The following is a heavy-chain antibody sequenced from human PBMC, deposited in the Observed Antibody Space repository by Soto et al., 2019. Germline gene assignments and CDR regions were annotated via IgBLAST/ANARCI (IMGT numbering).Heavy chain of an antibody. Sequence: GGSLRLSCAASGFTFSDYYMSWIRQAPGKGLEWVSYISSSGSTIYYADSVKGRFTISRDNAKNSLYLQMNSLRAEDTAVYYCARPTLGYCSSTSCYDGVPLNYYYMDVWGKGTTVTVSS. V-gene: IGHV3-11*01. CDR3: ARPTLGYCSSTSCYDGVPLNYYYMDV. D-gene: IGHD2-2*01. CDR2: ISSSGSTI. J-gene: IGHJ6*03. CDR1: GFTFSDYY.